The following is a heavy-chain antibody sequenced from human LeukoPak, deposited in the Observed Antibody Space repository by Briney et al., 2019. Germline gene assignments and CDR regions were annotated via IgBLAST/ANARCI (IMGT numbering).Heavy chain of an antibody. CDR3: ARAGTRTFLDY. V-gene: IGHV3-48*03. CDR1: GFTFSSYE. Sequence: GGSRSLSCAASGFTFSSYEMNWVRQAPGKGLEWVSYISSGGSTKYYTGSVKGRFTVSRDNAQNSLHLQMNSLRAEDTAVYYCARAGTRTFLDYWGQSTRVCVSS. D-gene: IGHD3-16*01. J-gene: IGHJ4*02. CDR2: ISSGGSTK.